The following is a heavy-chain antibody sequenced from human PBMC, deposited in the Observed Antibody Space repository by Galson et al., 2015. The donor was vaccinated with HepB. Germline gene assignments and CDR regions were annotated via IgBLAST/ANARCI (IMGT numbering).Heavy chain of an antibody. V-gene: IGHV1-2*02. CDR2: INPNSGGT. Sequence: SVKVSCKASGYTFTGYYMHWVRQAPGQGLEWMGWINPNSGGTSYAQKFQGRVTMTRDTSISTAYMELSRLRSDDTAVYYCARVGGSSSLDGFDYWGQGTLVTVSS. D-gene: IGHD6-6*01. CDR1: GYTFTGYY. J-gene: IGHJ4*02. CDR3: ARVGGSSSLDGFDY.